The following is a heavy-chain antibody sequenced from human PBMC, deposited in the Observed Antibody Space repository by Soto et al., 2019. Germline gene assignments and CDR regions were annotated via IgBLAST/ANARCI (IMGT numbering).Heavy chain of an antibody. Sequence: ETLSLTCTVSGGSISSYYWSWIRQPPGKGLEWIGYIYYSGSTNYNPSLKSRVTISVDTSKNQFSLKLSSVTAADTAVYYCARGRSSSWYEVDWFDPWGQGTLVTVSS. CDR2: IYYSGST. V-gene: IGHV4-59*01. CDR1: GGSISSYY. D-gene: IGHD6-13*01. J-gene: IGHJ5*02. CDR3: ARGRSSSWYEVDWFDP.